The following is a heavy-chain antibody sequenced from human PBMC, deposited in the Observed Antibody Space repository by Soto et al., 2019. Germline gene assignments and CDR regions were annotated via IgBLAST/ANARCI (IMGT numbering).Heavy chain of an antibody. CDR2: MNPNSGNT. V-gene: IGHV1-8*01. CDR1: GYTFTSYD. Sequence: ASVKVSWKASGYTFTSYDINWVRQATGQGLEWMGWMNPNSGNTGYAQKFQGRVTMTRNTSISTAYMELSSLRSEDTAVYYCARGPTYYYFWSGYYRGGYFDYWGQGTLVTVSS. CDR3: ARGPTYYYFWSGYYRGGYFDY. D-gene: IGHD3-3*01. J-gene: IGHJ4*02.